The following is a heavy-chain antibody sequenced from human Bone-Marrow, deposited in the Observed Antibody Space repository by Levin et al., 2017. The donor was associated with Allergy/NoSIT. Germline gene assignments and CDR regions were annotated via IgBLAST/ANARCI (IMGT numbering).Heavy chain of an antibody. V-gene: IGHV3-23*01. J-gene: IGHJ6*02. CDR3: AKKLGIGYYYYGMDV. Sequence: SCAASGFTFSSYAMSWVRQAPGKGLEWVSAISGSGGSTYYADSVKGRFTISRDNSKNTLYLQMNSLRAEDTAVYYCAKKLGIGYYYYGMDVWGQGTTVTVSS. CDR1: GFTFSSYA. CDR2: ISGSGGST. D-gene: IGHD7-27*01.